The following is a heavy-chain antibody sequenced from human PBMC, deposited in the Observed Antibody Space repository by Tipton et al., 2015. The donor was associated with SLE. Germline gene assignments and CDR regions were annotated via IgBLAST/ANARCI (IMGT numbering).Heavy chain of an antibody. CDR3: ARGRGRITIFGVVAYDS. V-gene: IGHV4-34*01. CDR2: INHIGNT. Sequence: TLSLTCAVYGGSFSGFYWSWIRQPPGKGLEWIGEINHIGNTHYNPSLKSRITISVDTSKNQFSLNLSSVTAADMAVYYCARGRGRITIFGVVAYDSWGQGTLVTVSS. D-gene: IGHD3-3*01. J-gene: IGHJ4*02. CDR1: GGSFSGFY.